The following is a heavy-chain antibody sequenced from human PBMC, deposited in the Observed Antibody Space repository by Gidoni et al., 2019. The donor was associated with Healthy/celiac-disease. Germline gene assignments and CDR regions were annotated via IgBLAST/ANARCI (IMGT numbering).Heavy chain of an antibody. V-gene: IGHV3-23*01. CDR3: AKEAPDIVVVPAADWFDP. Sequence: VQLLESGGGLVQPGGSLRLSCAASGSTFRSYAMSWVRQAPGKGLEWVSAISGSGGSTYYADSVKGRFTISRDNSKNTLYLQMNSLRAEDTAVYYCAKEAPDIVVVPAADWFDPWGQGTLVTVSS. J-gene: IGHJ5*02. CDR2: ISGSGGST. D-gene: IGHD2-2*01. CDR1: GSTFRSYA.